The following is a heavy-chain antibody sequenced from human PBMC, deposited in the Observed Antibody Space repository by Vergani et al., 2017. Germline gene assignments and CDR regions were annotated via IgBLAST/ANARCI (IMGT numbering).Heavy chain of an antibody. Sequence: QVQLQQWGAGLLKPSETLSLMCVVHGGSFGGYYWSWMRQPPGKGLEWVGEINDSGTTKYNPSLKSRLTISVDTSKKQLSLNRSSVTAADTAKYYCASAPSGRKSYGRGRMHVWGQGTTVTVSS. D-gene: IGHD1-26*01. V-gene: IGHV4-34*01. J-gene: IGHJ6*02. CDR2: INDSGTT. CDR1: GGSFGGYY. CDR3: ASAPSGRKSYGRGRMHV.